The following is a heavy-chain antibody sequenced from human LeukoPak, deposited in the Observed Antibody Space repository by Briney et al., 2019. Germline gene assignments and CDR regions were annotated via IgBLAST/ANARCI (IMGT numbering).Heavy chain of an antibody. CDR1: GYTFTSYG. CDR3: ARRQSSPRAYLQQLVRFDP. D-gene: IGHD6-13*01. CDR2: ISAYNGNT. J-gene: IGHJ5*02. Sequence: GASVKVSCKASGYTFTSYGISWVRQAPGQGLEWMGWISAYNGNTNYAQKLQGRVTMTTDTSTSTAYMELRSLRSDDTAVYYCARRQSSPRAYLQQLVRFDPWGQGTLVTVSS. V-gene: IGHV1-18*01.